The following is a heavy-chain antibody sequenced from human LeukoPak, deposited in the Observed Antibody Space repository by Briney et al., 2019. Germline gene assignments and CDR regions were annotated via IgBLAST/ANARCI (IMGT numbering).Heavy chain of an antibody. CDR1: GFSLSTSGVC. V-gene: IGHV2-70*11. Sequence: SGPALVKPTQTLTLTCTFSGFSLSTSGVCVSWIRQPPGKALEWLARIDWDDDKYYSTSLKTRLTISKDTSKNQVVLTMTTMDPVDTATYYCARLISVANWNFDYWGQGTLVTVSS. CDR2: IDWDDDK. D-gene: IGHD1-1*01. J-gene: IGHJ4*02. CDR3: ARLISVANWNFDY.